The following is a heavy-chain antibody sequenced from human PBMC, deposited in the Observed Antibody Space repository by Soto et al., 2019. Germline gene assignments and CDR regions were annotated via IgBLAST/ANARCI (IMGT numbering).Heavy chain of an antibody. V-gene: IGHV4-34*01. CDR2: INHSGST. CDR1: GGSFSGYY. J-gene: IGHJ6*02. Sequence: SGTLSLTCAVYGGSFSGYYWSWIRQPPGKGLEWIGEINHSGSTNYNPSLKSRVTISVDTSKNQFSLKLSSVTAADTAVYYCASVQQLAHYYYYGMDVWGQGTTVTVSS. D-gene: IGHD6-13*01. CDR3: ASVQQLAHYYYYGMDV.